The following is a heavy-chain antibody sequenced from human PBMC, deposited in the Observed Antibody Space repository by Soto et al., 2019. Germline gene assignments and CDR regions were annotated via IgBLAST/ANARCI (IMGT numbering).Heavy chain of an antibody. V-gene: IGHV3-66*01. D-gene: IGHD2-15*01. Sequence: GGSLRLSCEASGFTVSSHSMSWVRQAPGKGLEWVSVVYSGGSTFYVDSVKDRFTISRDNSRNTVFLQLDSLRAEDTAVYYCARDLYLSAWGQGTLVTVSS. CDR3: ARDLYLSA. CDR2: VYSGGST. J-gene: IGHJ4*02. CDR1: GFTVSSHS.